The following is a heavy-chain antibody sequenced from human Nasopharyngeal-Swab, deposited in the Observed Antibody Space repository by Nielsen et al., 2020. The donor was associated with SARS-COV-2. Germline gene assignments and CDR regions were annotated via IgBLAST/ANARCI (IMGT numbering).Heavy chain of an antibody. Sequence: RQAPGKGLEWIGYIYYSGSTKYNPSLKSRVTIPVDTSKNQFSLKLSSVTAADTAVYYCARGYCSGGSCYRYYYYYYMDVWGKGTTVTVSS. V-gene: IGHV4-59*01. D-gene: IGHD2-15*01. CDR3: ARGYCSGGSCYRYYYYYYMDV. CDR2: IYYSGST. J-gene: IGHJ6*03.